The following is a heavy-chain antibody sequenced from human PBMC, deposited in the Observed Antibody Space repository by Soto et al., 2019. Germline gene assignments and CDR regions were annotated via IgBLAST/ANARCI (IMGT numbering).Heavy chain of an antibody. D-gene: IGHD6-13*01. CDR2: INPNSGGT. Sequence: GASVKVSCKASGYTFTGYYMHWARQAPGQGLEWMGRINPNSGGTNYAQKFQGRVTMTRDTSISTAYMELSRLRSDDTAVYYCARGIAAAGSYYYYGMDVWGQGTTVTVSS. J-gene: IGHJ6*02. CDR3: ARGIAAAGSYYYYGMDV. V-gene: IGHV1-2*06. CDR1: GYTFTGYY.